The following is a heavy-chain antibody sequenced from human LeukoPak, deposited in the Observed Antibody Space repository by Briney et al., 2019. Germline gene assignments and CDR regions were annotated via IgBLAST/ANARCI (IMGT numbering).Heavy chain of an antibody. Sequence: ASVKVSCKASGYTFTSYYMHWVRQALGQGLEWMGIINPSGGSTSYAQKFQGRVTITTDESTSTAYMELSSLRSEDTAVYYCATSGDIVVVPAVQIINLYYYYYMDVWGKGTTVTVSS. CDR1: GYTFTSYY. V-gene: IGHV1-46*01. CDR3: ATSGDIVVVPAVQIINLYYYYYMDV. J-gene: IGHJ6*03. D-gene: IGHD2-2*01. CDR2: INPSGGST.